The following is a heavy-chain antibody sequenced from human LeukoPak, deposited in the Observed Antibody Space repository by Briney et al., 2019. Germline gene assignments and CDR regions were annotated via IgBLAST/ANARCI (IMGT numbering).Heavy chain of an antibody. J-gene: IGHJ4*02. CDR2: INQGGSDK. CDR1: GFTFSGHW. V-gene: IGHV3-7*01. D-gene: IGHD1-14*01. Sequence: WGSLRLSCAASGFTFSGHWMSWVRQAPGKGLEWVANINQGGSDKYYVDSVKGRFTISRDNANNLLYLQMNSLRGEDTAVYYCTRDRSRAEDDWGQGTLVTVSS. CDR3: TRDRSRAEDD.